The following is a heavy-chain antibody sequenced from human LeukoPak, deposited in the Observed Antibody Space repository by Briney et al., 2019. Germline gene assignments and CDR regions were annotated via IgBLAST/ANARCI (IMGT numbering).Heavy chain of an antibody. V-gene: IGHV4-59*01. J-gene: IGHJ3*02. CDR2: IYYSGST. CDR3: ATYTPFET. Sequence: SGTLSLTCTVSGGSISSYYWSWIRQPPGQGLEWIGYIYYSGSTDYNPSLKSRVTISLHTSKNQFSLKLSSVTAADTAVYYCATYTPFETWGQGTMVTVSS. CDR1: GGSISSYY. D-gene: IGHD2-2*02.